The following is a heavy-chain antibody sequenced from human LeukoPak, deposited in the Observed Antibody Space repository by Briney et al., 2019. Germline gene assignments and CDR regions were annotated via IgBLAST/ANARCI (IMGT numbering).Heavy chain of an antibody. CDR1: GFTFSSYG. D-gene: IGHD4-23*01. CDR2: ISWNSASI. J-gene: IGHJ4*02. V-gene: IGHV3-9*03. Sequence: GGSLRLSCAASGFTFSSYGMHWVRQAPGKGLEWVAGISWNSASIGYADSVKGRFTISRDNTKNSLYLQMNSLRAEDMALYYCARHPDYGGNSGFDYWGQGTLVTVSS. CDR3: ARHPDYGGNSGFDY.